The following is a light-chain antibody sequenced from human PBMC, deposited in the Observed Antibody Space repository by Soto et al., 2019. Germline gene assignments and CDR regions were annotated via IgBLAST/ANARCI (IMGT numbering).Light chain of an antibody. CDR3: QSYDSSLVV. V-gene: IGLV1-40*01. CDR1: SSNIGAGYD. Sequence: QSALTQPPSVSGASGQRVTISCTGSSSNIGAGYDVHWYQQLPGTAPKLLIYGNSNRPSGVPDRFSGSKSGTSASLAITGLRAEDEADYYCQSYDSSLVVFGNGTKVTVL. J-gene: IGLJ1*01. CDR2: GNS.